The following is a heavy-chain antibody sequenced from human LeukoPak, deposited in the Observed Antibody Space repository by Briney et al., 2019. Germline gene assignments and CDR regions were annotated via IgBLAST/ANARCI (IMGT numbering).Heavy chain of an antibody. CDR3: ATGLPAAAAAQT. J-gene: IGHJ5*02. Sequence: ASVKVSCKVSGSRLTELGVHWMRQAPGQGLEWMAKFDPEDGETLYTQKFQGRVTLTKDTSTNTAYFQLISLRSDHTAVYYCATGLPAAAAAQTWGQGTLVTVS. D-gene: IGHD6-13*01. CDR1: GSRLTELG. V-gene: IGHV1-24*01. CDR2: FDPEDGET.